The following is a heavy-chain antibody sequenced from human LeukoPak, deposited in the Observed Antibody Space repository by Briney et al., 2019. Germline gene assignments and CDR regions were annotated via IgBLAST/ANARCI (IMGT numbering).Heavy chain of an antibody. D-gene: IGHD2-8*01. J-gene: IGHJ5*02. CDR1: GYSFTSYW. V-gene: IGHV5-51*01. Sequence: GASLKISCKGSGYSFTSYWIGWVRQMPGKGLEWMGIIYPGDSDTRYSPSFQGQVTISADKSISTAYLQWSSLKASDTAMYYCARVEGVRISFNWFDPWGQGTLVTVSS. CDR2: IYPGDSDT. CDR3: ARVEGVRISFNWFDP.